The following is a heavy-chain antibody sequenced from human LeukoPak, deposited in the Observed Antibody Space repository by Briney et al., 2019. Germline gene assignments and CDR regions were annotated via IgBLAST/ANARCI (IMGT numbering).Heavy chain of an antibody. D-gene: IGHD1-1*01. Sequence: SETLSLTCAVYGGSFSGYYWSWIRQPPGKGLEWIGEINHSGSTNYNPSLKSRVTISVDTSKNQFSLKLSSVTAADTAVYYCARFSRGTDNWFDPWGQGTLVTVSS. CDR2: INHSGST. J-gene: IGHJ5*02. CDR1: GGSFSGYY. V-gene: IGHV4-34*01. CDR3: ARFSRGTDNWFDP.